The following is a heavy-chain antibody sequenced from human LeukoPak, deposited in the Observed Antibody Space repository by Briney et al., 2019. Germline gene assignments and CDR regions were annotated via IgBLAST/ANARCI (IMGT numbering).Heavy chain of an antibody. CDR2: XNPSGGST. D-gene: IGHD2-2*01. Sequence: MXXVXQAPGQGLEXMGIXNPSGGSTSYAQKFQGRVTMTRDTSTSTVYMELSSLRSEDTAVYYCARDGEGGDIVVVPAAMQVYNWFDPWGQGTLVTVSS. J-gene: IGHJ5*02. CDR3: ARDGEGGDIVVVPAAMQVYNWFDP. V-gene: IGHV1-46*01.